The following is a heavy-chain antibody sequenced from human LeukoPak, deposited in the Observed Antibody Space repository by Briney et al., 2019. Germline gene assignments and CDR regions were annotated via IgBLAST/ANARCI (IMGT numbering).Heavy chain of an antibody. J-gene: IGHJ4*02. Sequence: SETLSLTCTVSGDSITRNYWSWIREPAGKGLEWIGRIYNSGNTNYSPSLESRVTMSTDTSKNQFSLKLTSVTAADTAVYYCARGSFDSSGYYVFDYWGQGTLVTVSS. CDR2: IYNSGNT. CDR3: ARGSFDSSGYYVFDY. V-gene: IGHV4-4*07. CDR1: GDSITRNY. D-gene: IGHD3-22*01.